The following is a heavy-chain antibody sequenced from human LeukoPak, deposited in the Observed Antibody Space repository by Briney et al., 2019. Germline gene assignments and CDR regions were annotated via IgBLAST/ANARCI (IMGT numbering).Heavy chain of an antibody. J-gene: IGHJ4*01. D-gene: IGHD2-21*02. CDR2: ISGSGGST. CDR3: AKSYCGGDCYFLYDY. V-gene: IGHV3-23*01. Sequence: GASLRLSCAASGFTFSSYAMSWVRQAPGKGLEWVSAISGSGGSTYYADSVKGRFTISRDNSKNTLYLQMNSLRAEDTAVYYCAKSYCGGDCYFLYDYWGHGTLVTVSS. CDR1: GFTFSSYA.